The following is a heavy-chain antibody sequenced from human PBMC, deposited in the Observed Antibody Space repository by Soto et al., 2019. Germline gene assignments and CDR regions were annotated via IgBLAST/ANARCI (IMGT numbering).Heavy chain of an antibody. V-gene: IGHV4-30-2*01. J-gene: IGHJ5*02. CDR2: IYNSGNT. CDR1: GGSMSRGFYS. Sequence: SETLSLTCAVPGGSMSRGFYSRSWFRQPPGQGLEWIGYIYNSGNTYYNPSLMSRVTISVDRSQNHFALKLTSVTAADTAVYYCARGSDGVWNWFDPWGQGTHVTVSS. D-gene: IGHD2-21*02. CDR3: ARGSDGVWNWFDP.